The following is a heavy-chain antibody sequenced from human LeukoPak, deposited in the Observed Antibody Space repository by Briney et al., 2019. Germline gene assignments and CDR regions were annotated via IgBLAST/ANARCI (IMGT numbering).Heavy chain of an antibody. CDR3: AKDRGSGYHYFDY. V-gene: IGHV3-23*01. CDR2: ISTSGESA. J-gene: IGHJ4*02. Sequence: QPGGSLRLSCPVSGFTFSSYAMSCVRQAPGRGLEWVSVISTSGESAYYADSVKGRFTISRDNSKNTLYLQMSSLRAEDTAVYYCAKDRGSGYHYFDYWGQGTLVTVSS. D-gene: IGHD3-22*01. CDR1: GFTFSSYA.